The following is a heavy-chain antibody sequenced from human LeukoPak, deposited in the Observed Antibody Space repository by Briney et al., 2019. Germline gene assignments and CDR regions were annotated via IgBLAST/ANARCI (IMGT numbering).Heavy chain of an antibody. CDR2: INPNSGGT. Sequence: ASVKVSCKASGYTFTGYYMHWVRQAPGQGLEWMGWINPNSGGTNYAQKFQGKVTMTRDTSISTAYMELSRLRSDDTAVYYCARPTRDYYYGMDVWGQGTTVTVSS. V-gene: IGHV1-2*02. CDR3: ARPTRDYYYGMDV. J-gene: IGHJ6*02. CDR1: GYTFTGYY.